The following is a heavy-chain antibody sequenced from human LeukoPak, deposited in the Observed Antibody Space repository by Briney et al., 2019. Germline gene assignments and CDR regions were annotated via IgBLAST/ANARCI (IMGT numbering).Heavy chain of an antibody. V-gene: IGHV4-59*01. CDR1: GGSISRYY. D-gene: IGHD3-9*01. Sequence: SESLCLTRTVSGGSISRYYSSWVRLPPGKGREWIGYLSKSGNTNYSPSLKGRVTIFGDTSKSQFFLKLSSVTAADTAVYYCARARYVDSFYAFDIWGQGTLVTVSS. CDR3: ARARYVDSFYAFDI. J-gene: IGHJ3*02. CDR2: LSKSGNT.